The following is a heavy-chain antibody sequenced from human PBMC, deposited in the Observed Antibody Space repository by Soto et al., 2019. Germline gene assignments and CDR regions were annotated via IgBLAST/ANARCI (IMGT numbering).Heavy chain of an antibody. CDR2: VNSDESTT. D-gene: IGHD2-21*02. CDR1: GFTFSSYW. CDR3: VCFECGRTAVVTAMEANGY. J-gene: IGHJ4*02. V-gene: IGHV3-74*01. Sequence: VQLVASGGGLVQPGGSLRLSCAASGFTFSSYWMHWVRQGPGKGLVWVSRVNSDESTTSYADPVKGRFTISRDNAKNTLYLQMSSLRVEVTALYYCVCFECGRTAVVTAMEANGYWGQGTLVTVSS.